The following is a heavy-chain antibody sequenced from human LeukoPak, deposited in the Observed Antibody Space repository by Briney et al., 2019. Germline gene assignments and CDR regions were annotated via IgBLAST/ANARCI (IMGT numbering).Heavy chain of an antibody. V-gene: IGHV3-48*03. J-gene: IGHJ3*02. CDR2: ISSSSTTI. D-gene: IGHD2-2*01. Sequence: PGGSLRLSCAASGFTFSSYEMNWVRQAPGKGLEWISYISSSSTTIHYADSVKGRFTISRDNAKNSLYLQMNSLRAEDTAVYYCARVYLSLVPAAIDAFDIWGQGTMVTVSS. CDR1: GFTFSSYE. CDR3: ARVYLSLVPAAIDAFDI.